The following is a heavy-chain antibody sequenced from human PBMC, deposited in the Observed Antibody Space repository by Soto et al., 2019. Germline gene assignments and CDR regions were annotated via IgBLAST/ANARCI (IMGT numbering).Heavy chain of an antibody. V-gene: IGHV4-30-4*01. Sequence: SETLSLTCTVSGASIRSTDYYWSWIRQAPGRGLEWIGYVYYTGSTYYDPSLMSRLTISVDTSKNQFSLKLTSVTAAETAVYYCVRTAREGAVAPHWFDRWGQGTQVTVSS. CDR3: VRTAREGAVAPHWFDR. CDR2: VYYTGST. CDR1: GASIRSTDYY. J-gene: IGHJ5*02. D-gene: IGHD2-21*02.